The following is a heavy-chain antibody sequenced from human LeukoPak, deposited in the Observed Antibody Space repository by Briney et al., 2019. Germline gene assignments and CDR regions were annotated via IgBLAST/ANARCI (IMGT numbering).Heavy chain of an antibody. D-gene: IGHD3-22*01. V-gene: IGHV1-46*01. CDR3: ARASGITMIVVLNHDAFDI. CDR2: INPSGGST. J-gene: IGHJ3*02. Sequence: ASVKVSCKASGYTFTSYYMHWVRQAPGQGLEWMGIINPSGGSTSYAQKFQGRVTMTRDTSTSTVYMGLSSLRSEDTAVYYCARASGITMIVVLNHDAFDIWGHGTMVTVSS. CDR1: GYTFTSYY.